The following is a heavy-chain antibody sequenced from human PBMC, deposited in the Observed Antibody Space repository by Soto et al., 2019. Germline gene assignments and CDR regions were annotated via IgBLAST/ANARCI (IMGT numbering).Heavy chain of an antibody. V-gene: IGHV1-2*02. CDR3: ARDRGPWGMIVVVTSWFDP. Sequence: QVQLVQSGAEVKKPGASVKVSCKASGYTFTGYYMHWVRQAPGQGLEWMGWINPNSGGTNYAQKFQGRVTMTRDTSISTAYMELSRLRSDDTAVYYCARDRGPWGMIVVVTSWFDPWGQGTLVTVSS. D-gene: IGHD3-22*01. J-gene: IGHJ5*02. CDR2: INPNSGGT. CDR1: GYTFTGYY.